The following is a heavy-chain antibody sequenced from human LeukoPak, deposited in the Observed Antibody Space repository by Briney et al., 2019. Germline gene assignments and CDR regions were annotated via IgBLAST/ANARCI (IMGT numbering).Heavy chain of an antibody. D-gene: IGHD3-10*01. J-gene: IGHJ6*02. Sequence: ASVKVSCKASGGTFSSYAISWVRQAPGQGLEWMGRIIPILGIANYAQKFQGRVTITADKSTSTAYMELSSLRSEDTAVYYCARWGVRGVIFYGMDVWGQGTTVTVSS. CDR1: GGTFSSYA. CDR2: IIPILGIA. CDR3: ARWGVRGVIFYGMDV. V-gene: IGHV1-69*04.